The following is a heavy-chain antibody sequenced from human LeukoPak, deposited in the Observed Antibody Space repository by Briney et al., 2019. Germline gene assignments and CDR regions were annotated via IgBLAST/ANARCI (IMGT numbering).Heavy chain of an antibody. D-gene: IGHD6-13*01. CDR1: GGSVSSGSYY. Sequence: PSETLSLTCTVSGGSVSSGSYYWSWIRQPTGKGLEWIGYIYYSGSTNYNPSLKSRVTISVDTSKNQFSLKLSSVTAADTAVYYCARAGRAAADNWFDPWGQGTLVTVSS. CDR3: ARAGRAAADNWFDP. CDR2: IYYSGST. J-gene: IGHJ5*02. V-gene: IGHV4-61*01.